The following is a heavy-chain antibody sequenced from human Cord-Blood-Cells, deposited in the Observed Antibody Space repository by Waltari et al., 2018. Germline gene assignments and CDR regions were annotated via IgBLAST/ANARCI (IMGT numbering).Heavy chain of an antibody. V-gene: IGHV4-34*01. CDR1: GGSISGYY. J-gene: IGHJ4*02. Sequence: QVQLQQWGAGLLKPSETLSLTCAVYGGSISGYYWSWIRQPPGKGLEWIGEINHSGSTNYNPSLKSRVTISVDTSKNQFSLKLSSVTAADTAVYYCARGGFTVTRPYYFDYWGQGTLVTVSS. CDR3: ARGGFTVTRPYYFDY. D-gene: IGHD4-4*01. CDR2: INHSGST.